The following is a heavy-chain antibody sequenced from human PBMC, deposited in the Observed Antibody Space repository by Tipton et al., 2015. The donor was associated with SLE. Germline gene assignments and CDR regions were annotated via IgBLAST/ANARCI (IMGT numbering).Heavy chain of an antibody. CDR1: GGSFSGYN. CDR3: ARLPYGMVTGTPRYYYNMDF. Sequence: TLSLTCAVYGGSFSGYNWNWIRQSPGKGLEWIGEINHSGSATYNPSLKSRVTISIDTSKKLFSLRLSSVSAADTAVYYCARLPYGMVTGTPRYYYNMDFWGQGTTVTVSS. J-gene: IGHJ6*02. CDR2: INHSGSA. D-gene: IGHD2-15*01. V-gene: IGHV4-34*01.